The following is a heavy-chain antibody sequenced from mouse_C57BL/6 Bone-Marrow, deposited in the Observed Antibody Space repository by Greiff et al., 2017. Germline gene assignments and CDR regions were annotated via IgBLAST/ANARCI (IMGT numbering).Heavy chain of an antibody. CDR3: ARLTYDY. V-gene: IGHV5-6*01. J-gene: IGHJ3*01. CDR2: ISSGGSYT. D-gene: IGHD2-3*01. Sequence: DVQLVESGGDLVKPGGSLKLSCAASGFTFSSYGMSWVRQTPDKRLEWVATISSGGSYTYYPDSVKGRFTISRDNAKNTLYLQMSSLKSEDTAMYYCARLTYDYWGQGTLVTVSA. CDR1: GFTFSSYG.